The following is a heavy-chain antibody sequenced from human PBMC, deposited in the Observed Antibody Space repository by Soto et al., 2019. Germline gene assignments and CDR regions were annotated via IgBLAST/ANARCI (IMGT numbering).Heavy chain of an antibody. CDR2: IYYSGST. Sequence: SETLSLTCTVSGGSISSGGYYWSWIRQHPGKGLEWIGYIYYSGSTYYNPSLKSRVTISVDTSKNQFSLKLSSVTAADTAVYYCARGSSSSRVDFDYWGQGTLVTVSS. J-gene: IGHJ4*02. CDR3: ARGSSSSRVDFDY. D-gene: IGHD6-6*01. CDR1: GGSISSGGYY. V-gene: IGHV4-31*03.